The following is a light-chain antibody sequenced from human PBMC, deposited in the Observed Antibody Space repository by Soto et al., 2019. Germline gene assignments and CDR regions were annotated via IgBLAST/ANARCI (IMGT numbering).Light chain of an antibody. J-gene: IGKJ1*01. CDR1: QSVSGSY. V-gene: IGKV3-20*01. CDR3: QQYGSSART. CDR2: GAS. Sequence: EIVLTQSPGTVSLSPGERATLSCRASQSVSGSYLGWYQQKPGQAPRLLIYGASSRATGIPDRFRGSGSGTDFTLTIRRPGPEDCSVYCLQQYGSSARTFGPGTKVEIK.